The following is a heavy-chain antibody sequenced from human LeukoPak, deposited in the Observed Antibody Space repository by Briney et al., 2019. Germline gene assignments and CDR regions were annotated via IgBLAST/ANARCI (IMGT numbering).Heavy chain of an antibody. CDR1: GGSIIGHY. CDR3: ARHISGSVAFDI. V-gene: IGHV4-59*08. CDR2: IYHSGST. J-gene: IGHJ3*02. Sequence: SETLSLTCSVSGGSIIGHYWSWIRQPPGKGLEWLGYIYHSGSTKYNPSLESRVTISVDTSKNQFSLNVSSVTAADTAMYHCARHISGSVAFDIWGQGTMVTVSS. D-gene: IGHD1-20*01.